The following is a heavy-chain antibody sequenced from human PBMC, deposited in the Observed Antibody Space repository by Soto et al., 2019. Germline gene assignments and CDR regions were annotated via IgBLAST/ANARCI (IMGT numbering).Heavy chain of an antibody. CDR1: GVTFDDYA. V-gene: IGHV3-9*01. Sequence: SLRLSCAASGVTFDDYAMHWVRQAPGKGLEWVSGISWNSDNIVYADSVKGRFTISRDNAKNSLYLQMNSLRAEDTALYYCAKDLYSNYGDAFDIWRQGTMVTVSS. D-gene: IGHD4-4*01. J-gene: IGHJ3*02. CDR2: ISWNSDNI. CDR3: AKDLYSNYGDAFDI.